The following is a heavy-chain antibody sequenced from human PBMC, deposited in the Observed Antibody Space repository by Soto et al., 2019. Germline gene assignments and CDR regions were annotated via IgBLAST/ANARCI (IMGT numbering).Heavy chain of an antibody. V-gene: IGHV4-59*08. D-gene: IGHD5-12*01. Sequence: SETLTLTCTVSGVSISGYYWSWIRQSPGKGLEWIGYIYYTGITNYNPSLKSRVTISVDTSKNHFSLKLSSVTAADTAVYYCARLPSIVATEDYFDYWGQGTLVTVSS. J-gene: IGHJ4*02. CDR2: IYYTGIT. CDR3: ARLPSIVATEDYFDY. CDR1: GVSISGYY.